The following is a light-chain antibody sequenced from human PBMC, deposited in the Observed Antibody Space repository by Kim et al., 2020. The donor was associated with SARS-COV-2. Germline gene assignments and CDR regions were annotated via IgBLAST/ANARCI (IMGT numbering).Light chain of an antibody. Sequence: EIVLTQSPGTLSLSPGERATLSCRASQSVASNHLAWFQQKPGQAPRLLVYGTSSRATGIPDRFSGSGSGTDFTLTISRLEPEDFAIYYCQQYDRSPYTLGQGTKLEI. CDR3: QQYDRSPYT. J-gene: IGKJ2*01. CDR1: QSVASNH. V-gene: IGKV3-20*01. CDR2: GTS.